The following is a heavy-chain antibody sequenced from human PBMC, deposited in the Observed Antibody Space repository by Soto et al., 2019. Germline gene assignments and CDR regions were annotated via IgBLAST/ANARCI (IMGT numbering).Heavy chain of an antibody. J-gene: IGHJ2*01. CDR1: GYTLTELS. Sequence: ASVKVSCKVSGYTLTELSMHWVRQAPGKGLEWMGGFDPEDGETIYAQKFQGRVTMTEDTSTDTAYMEPSSLRSEDTAVYYCATPPIHCSSTSFYNPWYFDLWGRGTLVTVSS. V-gene: IGHV1-24*01. D-gene: IGHD2-2*02. CDR2: FDPEDGET. CDR3: ATPPIHCSSTSFYNPWYFDL.